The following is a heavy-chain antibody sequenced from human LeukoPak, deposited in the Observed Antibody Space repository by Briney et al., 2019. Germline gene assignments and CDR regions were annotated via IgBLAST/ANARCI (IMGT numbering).Heavy chain of an antibody. J-gene: IGHJ4*02. D-gene: IGHD3-16*02. CDR2: INHSGST. V-gene: IGHV4-34*01. CDR3: ARGVPRGYVWASYRSPYVFDY. CDR1: GGSFSGYY. Sequence: SETLSLTCAVYGGSFSGYYWSWIRQPPGKGLEWIGEINHSGSTNYNPSLKSRVTISVDTSKNQFSLKLSFVTAADTAVYYCARGVPRGYVWASYRSPYVFDYWGQGTLVTVSS.